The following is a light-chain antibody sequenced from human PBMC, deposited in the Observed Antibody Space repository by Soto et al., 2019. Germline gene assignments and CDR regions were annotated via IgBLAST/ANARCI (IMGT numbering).Light chain of an antibody. CDR3: QQYYSYPRT. Sequence: DIQMTQSPSTLPASVGDRVTITCRASQSISSWLAWYQHKPGKAPNLLIYKASNLETGVPSRFSGSGSGTEFTLTISSLQPDDFATYYCQQYYSYPRTFGQGTKVEI. CDR1: QSISSW. V-gene: IGKV1-5*03. CDR2: KAS. J-gene: IGKJ1*01.